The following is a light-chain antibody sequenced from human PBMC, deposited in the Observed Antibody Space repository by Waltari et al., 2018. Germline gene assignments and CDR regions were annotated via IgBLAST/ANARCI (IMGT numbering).Light chain of an antibody. CDR2: AAS. CDR3: QQSVSTVRT. CDR1: HSIDIY. J-gene: IGKJ1*01. Sequence: DIQMTQSPSSLSASVGDRVTITCRASHSIDIYLNWFQQKPGKAPKLLIYAASSLRSGVPSRFSGSGSGTDFTLIISSLQPEDFATYYCQQSVSTVRTFGQGTRVEVK. V-gene: IGKV1-39*01.